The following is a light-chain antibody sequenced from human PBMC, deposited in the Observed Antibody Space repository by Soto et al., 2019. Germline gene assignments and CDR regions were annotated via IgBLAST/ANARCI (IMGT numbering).Light chain of an antibody. V-gene: IGLV1-44*01. Sequence: QSVLTQPPSASGTPGQRGTVSCSGSSSNIGSNTVNWYQQLPGTAPKLLIYYNDQRPSGVPDRFSGSKSGTSASLAISGLQSEDEADYYCAAWDDSLSGPVFGTGTKLTVL. CDR3: AAWDDSLSGPV. CDR1: SSNIGSNT. CDR2: YND. J-gene: IGLJ1*01.